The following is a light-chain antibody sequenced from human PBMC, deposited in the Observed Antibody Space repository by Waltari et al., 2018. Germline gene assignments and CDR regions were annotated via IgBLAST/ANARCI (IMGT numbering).Light chain of an antibody. CDR1: QDVSSY. Sequence: AIRMTQSPSSLSASTGDRVTITCRASQDVSSYVAWYQQKPGKVPKLLIYAASTLQSGVPSRFSGSGSGTNFSLTIACLQSDDFAVYYCQQYYTHPVAFGGGAKVEVK. CDR3: QQYYTHPVA. J-gene: IGKJ4*01. CDR2: AAS. V-gene: IGKV1-8*01.